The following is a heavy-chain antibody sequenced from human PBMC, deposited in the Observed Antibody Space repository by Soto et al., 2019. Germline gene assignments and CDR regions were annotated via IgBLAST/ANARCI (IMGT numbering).Heavy chain of an antibody. V-gene: IGHV3-74*01. CDR1: GFTFSSYW. Sequence: GGSLRLSCAASGFTFSSYWMHWVRQAPGKGLVWVSRINSDGSSTNYAGSVKGRFTISRDNAKNTLYLQMNSLRAEDTAVYYCIVVVVAATPPAFDIWGQGTMVTVSS. CDR2: INSDGSST. D-gene: IGHD2-15*01. CDR3: IVVVVAATPPAFDI. J-gene: IGHJ3*02.